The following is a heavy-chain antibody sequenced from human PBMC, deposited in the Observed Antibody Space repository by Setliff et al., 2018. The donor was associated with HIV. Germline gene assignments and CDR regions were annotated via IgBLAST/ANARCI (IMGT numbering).Heavy chain of an antibody. CDR2: INHSGIS. J-gene: IGHJ4*01. Sequence: KPSETLSLTCAVYGGSFSDHYWSWIRQPPGKGLEWIGEINHSGISNFNPSLKSRVSIPIDTPRSQFSLKLSSVTAADTAVYYCARTEDYSYGDAPFDYWGHGTLVTVSS. D-gene: IGHD5-18*01. CDR1: GGSFSDHY. CDR3: ARTEDYSYGDAPFDY. V-gene: IGHV4-34*01.